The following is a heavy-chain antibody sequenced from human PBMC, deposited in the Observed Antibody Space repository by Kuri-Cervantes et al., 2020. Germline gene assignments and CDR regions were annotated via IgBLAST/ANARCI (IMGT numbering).Heavy chain of an antibody. CDR3: ARDPPLSSDVLTGYLD. V-gene: IGHV1-2*02. J-gene: IGHJ4*02. CDR1: GYTFTGYY. D-gene: IGHD3-9*01. CDR2: INPNSGGT. Sequence: ASVKVSCKASGYTFTGYYMHWVRQAPGQGLEWMGWINPNSGGTNYAQKFQGRVTMTRDTSISTAYMELSRLTSDDTAMYYCARDPPLSSDVLTGYLDWGQGTLVTVSS.